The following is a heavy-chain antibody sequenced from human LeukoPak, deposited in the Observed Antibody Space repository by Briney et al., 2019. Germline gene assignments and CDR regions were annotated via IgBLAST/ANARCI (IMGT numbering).Heavy chain of an antibody. Sequence: GESLKISCKGSGYSFTRYWIGWVRQMSGKGLEWMGIIYPGDSDIRYSPSFEGQVTTSADQSTSTAYPQWSSLKASDTAIYYCARLSDRNWGHPPDYWGQGTLVTVSS. CDR3: ARLSDRNWGHPPDY. CDR1: GYSFTRYW. J-gene: IGHJ4*02. D-gene: IGHD7-27*01. V-gene: IGHV5-51*01. CDR2: IYPGDSDI.